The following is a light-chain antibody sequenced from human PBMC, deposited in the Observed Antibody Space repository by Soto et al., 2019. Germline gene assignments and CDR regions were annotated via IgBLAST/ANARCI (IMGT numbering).Light chain of an antibody. CDR1: QSLVYSTANTC. CDR2: KVS. V-gene: IGKV2-30*01. Sequence: VVMTQSPLSLPVALGQPAAISCRSSQSLVYSTANTCLNWFHRRPGQSPRRVICKVSNRSSGVPDRFSGSGSYSDFTLRISRVEAEDVAIYYCMQGEHWPDYTFGQGTNLQIK. J-gene: IGKJ2*01. CDR3: MQGEHWPDYT.